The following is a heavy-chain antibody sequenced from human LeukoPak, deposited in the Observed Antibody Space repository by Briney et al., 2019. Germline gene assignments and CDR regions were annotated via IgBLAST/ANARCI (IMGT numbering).Heavy chain of an antibody. CDR2: IYSGGST. Sequence: GGSLRLSCAASGFTVSSNYMSWVRQAPGKGLEWVSVIYSGGSTYYADSVKGRFTISRDNSKNTLYLQMNSLRAEDTAVYYCARFDTGYYGMDVWGQGTTVTVSS. J-gene: IGHJ6*02. CDR3: ARFDTGYYGMDV. V-gene: IGHV3-53*01. CDR1: GFTVSSNY. D-gene: IGHD3-9*01.